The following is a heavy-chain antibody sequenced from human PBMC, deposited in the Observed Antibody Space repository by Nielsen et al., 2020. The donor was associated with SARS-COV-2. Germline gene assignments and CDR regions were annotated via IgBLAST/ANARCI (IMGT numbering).Heavy chain of an antibody. D-gene: IGHD3-9*01. V-gene: IGHV3-7*03. J-gene: IGHJ6*02. CDR2: IKHDGSEK. CDR1: GFTFSSYW. Sequence: GESLKISCAASGFTFSSYWMSWVRQAPGKGLEWVANIKHDGSEKYYVDSVKGRFTISRDNAKNSLYLQMNSLRAEDTAVYYCARDRRYFDWLSPAYYYYGMDVWGQGTTVTVSS. CDR3: ARDRRYFDWLSPAYYYYGMDV.